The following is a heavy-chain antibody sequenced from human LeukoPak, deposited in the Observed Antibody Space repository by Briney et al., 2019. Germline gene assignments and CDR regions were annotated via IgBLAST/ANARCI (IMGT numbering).Heavy chain of an antibody. CDR1: GASISSYY. CDR2: IYYSGST. CDR3: ARTQWELLRQGLGYYYYMDV. D-gene: IGHD1-26*01. J-gene: IGHJ6*03. V-gene: IGHV4-59*01. Sequence: SETLSLTCTVSGASISSYYWSWIRQPPGKGLEWIGYIYYSGSTNYNPSLKSRVTISVDTSKNQFSLKLSSVTAADTAVYYCARTQWELLRQGLGYYYYMDVWGKGTTVTVSS.